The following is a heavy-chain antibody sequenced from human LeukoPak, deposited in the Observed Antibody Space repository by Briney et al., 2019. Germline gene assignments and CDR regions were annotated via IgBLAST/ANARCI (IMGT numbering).Heavy chain of an antibody. J-gene: IGHJ4*02. CDR1: GGTFSSYA. Sequence: SVKVSCKASGGTFSSYAISWVRQAPGQGLEWMGRIIPILGIANYAQKFQGRVTVTADKSTSTAYMELSSLRSEDTAVYYCARGERWGDYWGQGTLVTVSS. CDR2: IIPILGIA. CDR3: ARGERWGDY. V-gene: IGHV1-69*04. D-gene: IGHD5-24*01.